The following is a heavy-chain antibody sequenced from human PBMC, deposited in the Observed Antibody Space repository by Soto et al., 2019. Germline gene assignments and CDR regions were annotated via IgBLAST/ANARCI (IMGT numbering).Heavy chain of an antibody. J-gene: IGHJ5*02. CDR3: VRDEISSAGLDP. CDR1: GYTFIRYG. Sequence: ASVKVSCRASGYTFIRYGINWVRQAPGQGLEWMGWISTHNGNTYYAQNFQGRVTMTSDTPTSTAYMELRSLRSDDTAFYYCVRDEISSAGLDPWGQGTLVTVSP. V-gene: IGHV1-18*01. CDR2: ISTHNGNT.